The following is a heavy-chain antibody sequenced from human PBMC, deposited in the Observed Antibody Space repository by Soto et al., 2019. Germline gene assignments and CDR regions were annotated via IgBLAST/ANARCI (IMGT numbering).Heavy chain of an antibody. J-gene: IGHJ5*02. D-gene: IGHD3-22*01. CDR2: ISAYNGNT. CDR3: ERDDNYNRYYYDSSGYYHNLFDP. Sequence: QVQLVQSGAEVKKPGASVKVSCKASGYTFTSYGISWVRQAPGQGLEWMGWISAYNGNTNYAQKLQGRVTMTTDTSTSTAYMALRSLRSDDRAVYYCERDDNYNRYYYDSSGYYHNLFDPWGQGTLVTVSS. CDR1: GYTFTSYG. V-gene: IGHV1-18*01.